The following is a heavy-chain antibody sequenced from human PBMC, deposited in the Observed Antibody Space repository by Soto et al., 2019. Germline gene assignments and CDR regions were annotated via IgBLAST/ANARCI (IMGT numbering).Heavy chain of an antibody. J-gene: IGHJ6*02. CDR3: AKDMTPVRFLEWLTLDYYGMDV. Sequence: PGGSLRLSCAASGFTFSSYAMSWVRQAPGKGLEWVSAISGSGGSTYYADSVKGRFTISRDNSKNTLYLQMNSLRAEDTAVYYCAKDMTPVRFLEWLTLDYYGMDVWGQVTTVTVS. CDR1: GFTFSSYA. CDR2: ISGSGGST. D-gene: IGHD3-3*01. V-gene: IGHV3-23*01.